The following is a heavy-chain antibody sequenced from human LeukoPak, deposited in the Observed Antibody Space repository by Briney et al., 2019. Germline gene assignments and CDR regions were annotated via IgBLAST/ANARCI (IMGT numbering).Heavy chain of an antibody. Sequence: GGSLRLSCAASGFTFSSYAMHWVRQAPGKGLEWVAVISYDGSNKYYADSVKGRFTISRDNSKNTLYLQMNSLRAEDTAVYYCARDPRRITMVRGVTYFDYWGQGTLVTVSS. V-gene: IGHV3-30-3*01. D-gene: IGHD3-10*01. CDR3: ARDPRRITMVRGVTYFDY. CDR1: GFTFSSYA. CDR2: ISYDGSNK. J-gene: IGHJ4*02.